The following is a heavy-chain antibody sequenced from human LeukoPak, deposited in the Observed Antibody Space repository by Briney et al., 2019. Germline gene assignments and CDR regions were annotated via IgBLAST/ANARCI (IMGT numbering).Heavy chain of an antibody. D-gene: IGHD3-3*01. CDR3: ARALFDYYYYYMDV. J-gene: IGHJ6*03. CDR2: IYYSGST. Sequence: SETLSLTCTVSGGSISSSSYYWGWIRQPPGKGLEWIGSIYYSGSTYYNPSLKSRVTISVDTSKNQFSLKLSSVTAADPAVYYCARALFDYYYYYMDVWGKGTTVTVSS. V-gene: IGHV4-39*01. CDR1: GGSISSSSYY.